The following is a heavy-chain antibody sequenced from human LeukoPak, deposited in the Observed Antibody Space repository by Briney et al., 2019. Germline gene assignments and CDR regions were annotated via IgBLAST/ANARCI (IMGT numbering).Heavy chain of an antibody. Sequence: GASVKVSCKASGYTFTGYYMHWVRQAPGQGLEWMGWINPNSGGTNYAQKFQGWVTMTRDTSISTAYMELSRLRSDDTAVYYCARGSDTVVVPAAYNWFDPWGQGTLVTVSS. CDR1: GYTFTGYY. CDR3: ARGSDTVVVPAAYNWFDP. V-gene: IGHV1-2*04. D-gene: IGHD2-2*01. CDR2: INPNSGGT. J-gene: IGHJ5*02.